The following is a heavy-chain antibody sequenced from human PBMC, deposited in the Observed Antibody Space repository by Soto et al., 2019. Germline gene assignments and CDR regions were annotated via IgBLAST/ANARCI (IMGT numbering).Heavy chain of an antibody. CDR2: IIPIFGTT. CDR3: ASDRFSASPVAGRGLDP. V-gene: IGHV1-69*01. D-gene: IGHD6-19*01. CDR1: GGTYSSYV. Sequence: QVQLVQSGAEVKRPGSSVKVSCKASGGTYSSYVIAWVRQAPGQGLEWMGVIIPIFGTTHYAEKFQGRVTLTADESTSTVYMQVTSLRTEDTAVYYCASDRFSASPVAGRGLDPWGQGTLVIVSS. J-gene: IGHJ5*02.